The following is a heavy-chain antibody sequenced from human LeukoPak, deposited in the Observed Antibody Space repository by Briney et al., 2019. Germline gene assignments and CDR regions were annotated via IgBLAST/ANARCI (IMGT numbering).Heavy chain of an antibody. D-gene: IGHD5-18*01. J-gene: IGHJ4*02. V-gene: IGHV5-51*01. Sequence: GESLKISCKGSGYSLTTYWIGWVRQMPGKGLEWMGIIYPGDSDTRYSPSFQGQVTISADKSISTAYLQWSSLKASDTAMHYCARQGYSYGGGFDYWGQGTLVTVSS. CDR2: IYPGDSDT. CDR3: ARQGYSYGGGFDY. CDR1: GYSLTTYW.